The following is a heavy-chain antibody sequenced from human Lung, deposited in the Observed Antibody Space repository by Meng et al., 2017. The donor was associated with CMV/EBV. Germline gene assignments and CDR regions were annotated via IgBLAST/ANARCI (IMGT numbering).Heavy chain of an antibody. CDR3: TKGETYAYNYAMDV. Sequence: SGITFRTYSMHWVRRAPGEGLEWVTFIRYNANYVYYPDSVRGRFTISRDNYKNTLFLQMTALRPEDTAVYYCTKGETYAYNYAMDVWGQGTTVTVSS. V-gene: IGHV3-30*02. CDR1: GITFRTYS. D-gene: IGHD3-16*01. J-gene: IGHJ6*02. CDR2: IRYNANYV.